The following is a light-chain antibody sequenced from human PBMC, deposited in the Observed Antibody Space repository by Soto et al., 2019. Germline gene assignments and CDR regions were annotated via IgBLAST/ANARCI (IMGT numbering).Light chain of an antibody. CDR1: SGINVGTYR. CDR3: SSYTSSGTHV. V-gene: IGLV5-45*03. CDR2: YKSDSDK. Sequence: QSVLTQPSSLSASPGASASLTCTLRSGINVGTYRIFWYQQKPGSPPQYLLRYKSDSDKQQGSGVPSRFSGSKDASANAGILLISGLQSEDEADYYCSSYTSSGTHVFGTGTKLTVL. J-gene: IGLJ1*01.